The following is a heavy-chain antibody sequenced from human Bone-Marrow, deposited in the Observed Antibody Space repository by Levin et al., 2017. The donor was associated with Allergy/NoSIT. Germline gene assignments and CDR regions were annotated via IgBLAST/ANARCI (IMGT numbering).Heavy chain of an antibody. CDR1: GFTFSTYV. V-gene: IGHV3-23*01. CDR2: ISGSGGGT. D-gene: IGHD6-13*01. CDR3: AKLVGSSSHDY. J-gene: IGHJ4*02. Sequence: PGGSLRLSCVASGFTFSTYVMSWVRQAPGKGLEWVSGISGSGGGTNYADSVKGRFTISRDNSKNTVYLQMNSLRAEDTAVYYCAKLVGSSSHDYWGQGTLVTVSS.